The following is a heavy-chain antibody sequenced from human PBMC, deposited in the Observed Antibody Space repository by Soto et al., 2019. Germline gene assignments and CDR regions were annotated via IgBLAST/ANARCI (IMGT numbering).Heavy chain of an antibody. CDR2: IWYDGSNK. D-gene: IGHD3-9*01. Sequence: PGGSLRLSCAASGFTFSSYGMHWVRQAPGKGLEWVAVIWYDGSNKYYADSVKGRFTISRDNSKNTLYLQMNSLRAEDTAVYYCARDPDYYDILTLNFDLWGRGTLVTVSS. CDR1: GFTFSSYG. J-gene: IGHJ2*01. CDR3: ARDPDYYDILTLNFDL. V-gene: IGHV3-33*01.